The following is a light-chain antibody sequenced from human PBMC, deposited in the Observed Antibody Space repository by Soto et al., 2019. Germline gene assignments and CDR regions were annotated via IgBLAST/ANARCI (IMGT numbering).Light chain of an antibody. CDR1: SGDIGSYNR. CDR3: SSYTNINTRACV. V-gene: IGLV2-14*01. Sequence: QSALTQPASVSGSPGQSITISCTGTSGDIGSYNRVSWYQQHPGKAPKLIIYEVTDRPPGVSNRFSGSKSGNTASLTISGLQAEDEAEYYCSSYTNINTRACVFGTGTQLTVL. CDR2: EVT. J-gene: IGLJ1*01.